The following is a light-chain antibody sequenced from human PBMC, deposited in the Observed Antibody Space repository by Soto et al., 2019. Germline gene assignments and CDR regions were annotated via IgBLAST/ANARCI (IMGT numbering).Light chain of an antibody. CDR1: SSDVGAYDY. CDR2: VVS. J-gene: IGLJ2*01. Sequence: QSALTQPASVSGSPGQSISISCTGTSSDVGAYDYVSWYQQHPGKAPKLMIYVVSNRPSGVSYRFSGSRSGNTASLTISGLQAEDEADYYCISYTTSSAPVVFGGGTKLTVL. V-gene: IGLV2-14*01. CDR3: ISYTTSSAPVV.